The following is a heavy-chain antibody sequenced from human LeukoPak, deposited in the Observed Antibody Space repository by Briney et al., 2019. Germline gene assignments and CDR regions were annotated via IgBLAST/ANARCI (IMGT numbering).Heavy chain of an antibody. V-gene: IGHV3-48*03. CDR1: GFTFSSYE. CDR3: VRDHSGWSLDP. Sequence: GGSLRLSCAASGFTFSSYEMNWVRQAPGKGLEWVSYISDSGTTINYADSVKGRFTISRDNAKNSLYLQMNSLRAEDTAVYYCVRDHSGWSLDPWGQGTLVTVSS. CDR2: ISDSGTTI. J-gene: IGHJ5*02. D-gene: IGHD6-19*01.